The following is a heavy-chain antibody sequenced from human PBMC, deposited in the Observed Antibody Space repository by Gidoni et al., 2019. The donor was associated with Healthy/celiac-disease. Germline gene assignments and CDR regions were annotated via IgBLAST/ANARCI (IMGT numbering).Heavy chain of an antibody. D-gene: IGHD6-13*01. CDR1: EGTFSRYA. CDR2: IIPIFGTA. V-gene: IGHV1-69*01. CDR3: ARDYPGEHQLSRDAFDI. Sequence: QVQLVQSGAEVKKPGASVKVSGKASEGTFSRYAISWVRQAPGQGLEWMGGIIPIFGTANYAQKFQGRVTITADESTSTAYMDLSSLRSEDTAVYYCARDYPGEHQLSRDAFDIWGQGTMVTVSS. J-gene: IGHJ3*02.